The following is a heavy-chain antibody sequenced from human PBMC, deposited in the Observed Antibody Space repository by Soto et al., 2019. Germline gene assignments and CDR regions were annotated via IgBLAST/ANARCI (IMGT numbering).Heavy chain of an antibody. V-gene: IGHV1-3*01. Sequence: QVQLVQSGAEVKKPGASVKVSCKASGYTFTSYAMHWVRQAPGQRLEWMGWINAGNGNTKYSQKFQGRVTITRDTSASTGYMERSSLRSEDTAVYYCAGDPGYSYGYNWGQGTLVTVSS. J-gene: IGHJ4*02. D-gene: IGHD5-18*01. CDR3: AGDPGYSYGYN. CDR2: INAGNGNT. CDR1: GYTFTSYA.